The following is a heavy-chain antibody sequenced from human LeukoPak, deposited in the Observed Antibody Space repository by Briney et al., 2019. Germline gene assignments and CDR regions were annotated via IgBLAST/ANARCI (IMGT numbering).Heavy chain of an antibody. CDR1: GFTFSTFA. J-gene: IGHJ4*02. CDR3: AKDKGYSYGISEY. CDR2: ISETGRST. D-gene: IGHD5-18*01. Sequence: GGSLRLSCVASGFTFSTFAMNWVRQAPGKGLEWVSTISETGRSTYYADSVKGQFTISRDNSKNTLYLQMNSLRAEDTAVYYCAKDKGYSYGISEYWGQGTLVTVSS. V-gene: IGHV3-23*01.